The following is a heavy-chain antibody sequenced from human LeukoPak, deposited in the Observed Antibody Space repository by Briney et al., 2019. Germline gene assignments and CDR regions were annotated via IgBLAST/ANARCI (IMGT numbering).Heavy chain of an antibody. D-gene: IGHD6-13*01. CDR2: ISYDGSQI. V-gene: IGHV3-30*18. CDR1: GFTFSSYG. CDR3: AKDQSSSWTFDY. J-gene: IGHJ4*02. Sequence: GKSLRLSCGASGFTFSSYGMHWVRQAPGKGLEWVAVISYDGSQIYYGDSVKGRFTISRDNSKNTLDLQMNSLRADDTAVYYCAKDQSSSWTFDYWGQGTLVSVSS.